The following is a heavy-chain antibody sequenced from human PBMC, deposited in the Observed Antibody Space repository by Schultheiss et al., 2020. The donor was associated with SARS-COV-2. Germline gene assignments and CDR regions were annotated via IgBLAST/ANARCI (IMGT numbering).Heavy chain of an antibody. Sequence: GGSLRLSCAASGFTFSSYGMHWVRQAPGKGLEWVAVIWYDGSNKYYADSVKGRFTISRDNSKNTLYLQMNSLRAEDTAVYYCARGPIAAGMDYWGQGTLVTVSS. D-gene: IGHD6-13*01. CDR3: ARGPIAAGMDY. J-gene: IGHJ4*02. V-gene: IGHV3-33*01. CDR2: IWYDGSNK. CDR1: GFTFSSYG.